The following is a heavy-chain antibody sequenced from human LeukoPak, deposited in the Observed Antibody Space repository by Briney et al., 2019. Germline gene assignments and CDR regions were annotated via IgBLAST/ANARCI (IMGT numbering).Heavy chain of an antibody. Sequence: ASVKVSCKASGYTFTGYYMHWVRQAPGQGLEWMGRINPNSGGTNYAQKFQGRVTMTRDTSISTAYMELSRLRSDDTAVYYCASLLTVTTWDPYNWFDPWAREPWSPSPQ. D-gene: IGHD4-11*01. CDR2: INPNSGGT. CDR3: ASLLTVTTWDPYNWFDP. J-gene: IGHJ5*02. CDR1: GYTFTGYY. V-gene: IGHV1-2*06.